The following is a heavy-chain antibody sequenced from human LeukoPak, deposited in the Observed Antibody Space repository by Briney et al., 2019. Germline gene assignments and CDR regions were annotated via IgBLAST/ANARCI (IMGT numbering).Heavy chain of an antibody. D-gene: IGHD1-14*01. CDR2: ISSGGTT. CDR3: ATDAGNRNYFDY. CDR1: VFTFSNYA. J-gene: IGHJ4*02. V-gene: IGHV3-23*01. Sequence: GGSLRLSCVASVFTFSNYAMTWFRQAPGKGLEWVSGISSGGTTDSADSVKGRFTISRDSSKNTLYLQMNSLRAEDTVVYYCATDAGNRNYFDYWGQGTLVTVSS.